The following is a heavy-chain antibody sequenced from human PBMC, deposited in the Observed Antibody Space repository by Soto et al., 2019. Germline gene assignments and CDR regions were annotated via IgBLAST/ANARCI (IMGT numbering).Heavy chain of an antibody. CDR3: AGDRPGGRVGNWFDS. J-gene: IGHJ5*01. V-gene: IGHV3-21*06. D-gene: IGHD2-2*01. CDR1: GFTFSRYG. Sequence: EVQLVESGRGLVKPGGPLRLSCAASGFTFSRYGMNWLRQAPGKGLEWVASISSSTSYVSYADSVKSRFSTSRDNAKNILYLERWALRIEDTSVYYWAGDRPGGRVGNWFDSWCQGTLATFPP. CDR2: ISSSTSYV.